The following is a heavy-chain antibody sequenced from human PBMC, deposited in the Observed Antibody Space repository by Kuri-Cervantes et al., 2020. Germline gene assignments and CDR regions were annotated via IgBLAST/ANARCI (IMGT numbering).Heavy chain of an antibody. D-gene: IGHD3-9*01. Sequence: GGSLRLSCAASGFTFSNYGMHWVRQAPGKGLEWVAVISYDGSNKYYADSVKGRFTISRDNSKNTLYLQMNSLRAEDTAVYYCARDRGHYDILTGYYAYYYYGMDVWGQGTTVAVSS. CDR2: ISYDGSNK. V-gene: IGHV3-30*19. J-gene: IGHJ6*02. CDR3: ARDRGHYDILTGYYAYYYYGMDV. CDR1: GFTFSNYG.